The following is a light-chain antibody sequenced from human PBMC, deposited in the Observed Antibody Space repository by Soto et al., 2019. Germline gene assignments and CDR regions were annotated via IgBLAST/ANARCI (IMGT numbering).Light chain of an antibody. V-gene: IGKV3-11*01. CDR1: QSVSSY. CDR2: DAS. CDR3: QQRSNWPPNT. Sequence: EIVLTQSPATLSLSPGERATLSCRASQSVSSYLAWYQQKPGQAPRLRIYDASNRATGIPGRFSGSGSGTDFTLTISSLEPEEFAVYYCQQRSNWPPNTVGQGTKVDIK. J-gene: IGKJ1*01.